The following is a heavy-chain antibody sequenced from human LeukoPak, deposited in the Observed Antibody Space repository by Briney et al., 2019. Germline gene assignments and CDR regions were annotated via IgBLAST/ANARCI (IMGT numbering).Heavy chain of an antibody. CDR1: GGSFSGYY. D-gene: IGHD2-2*02. J-gene: IGHJ4*02. CDR2: INHSGST. V-gene: IGHV4-34*01. Sequence: PSETLSLTCAVYGGSFSGYYWSWIRQPPGKGLEWIGEINHSGSTNYNPSLKSQVTISVDTSKNQFSLKLSSVTAADTAVYYCRASCYRTQYYFDYWGQGTLVTVSS. CDR3: RASCYRTQYYFDY.